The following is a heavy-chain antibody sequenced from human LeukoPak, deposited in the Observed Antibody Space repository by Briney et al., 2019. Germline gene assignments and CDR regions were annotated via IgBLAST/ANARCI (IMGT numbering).Heavy chain of an antibody. D-gene: IGHD6-13*01. Sequence: PGGSLRLSCAASGFTFSDYNMNWVRQAPGKGLEWVSSISSSSSYIYYADSVKGRFTISRDNAKNSLYLQMDSLTAEDTAVYYCARDSGIAGYYFDYWGQGSLVTVSS. CDR3: ARDSGIAGYYFDY. CDR2: ISSSSSYI. CDR1: GFTFSDYN. V-gene: IGHV3-21*01. J-gene: IGHJ4*02.